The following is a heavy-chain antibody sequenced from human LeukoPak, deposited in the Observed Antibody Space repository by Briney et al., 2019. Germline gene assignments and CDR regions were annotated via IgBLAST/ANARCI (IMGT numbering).Heavy chain of an antibody. V-gene: IGHV4-30-4*01. J-gene: IGHJ5*02. CDR2: MYYSGST. CDR3: ARPYYYDSRIDP. D-gene: IGHD3-22*01. CDR1: GGSISSGDYY. Sequence: SETLSLTCTVSGGSISSGDYYWSWIPQPPGKGLEWIAYMYYSGSTYYNPSLKSRVTMSADTSKNQLSLKLSSVTAADTAVYYCARPYYYDSRIDPWGQGILVTVSS.